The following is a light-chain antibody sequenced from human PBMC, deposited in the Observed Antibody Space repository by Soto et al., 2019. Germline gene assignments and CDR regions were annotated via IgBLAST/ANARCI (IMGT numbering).Light chain of an antibody. CDR1: QSVHRY. CDR3: QQREHWPPIT. CDR2: DTS. Sequence: EVILTQSPATLSLSPGERATLSCRASQSVHRYLAWYQQKPGQAPRLLIYDTSNRATGIPARFSGSGSGTDFTLPISSLEPEDFAVYYCQQREHWPPITFGQGTRLEIK. V-gene: IGKV3-11*01. J-gene: IGKJ5*01.